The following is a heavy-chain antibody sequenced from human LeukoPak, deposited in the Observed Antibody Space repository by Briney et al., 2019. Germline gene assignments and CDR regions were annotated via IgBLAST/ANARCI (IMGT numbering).Heavy chain of an antibody. V-gene: IGHV1-18*01. Sequence: GASVKVSCKASGYTFTSYGISWVRQAPGQGLEWMGWISAYNGNTNYAQKLQGRVTMTTDTSTSTAYMELRSLRSDDTAVYYCARDPEILGSSGWCWFDPWGQGTLVTVSS. CDR2: ISAYNGNT. CDR1: GYTFTSYG. J-gene: IGHJ5*02. D-gene: IGHD6-19*01. CDR3: ARDPEILGSSGWCWFDP.